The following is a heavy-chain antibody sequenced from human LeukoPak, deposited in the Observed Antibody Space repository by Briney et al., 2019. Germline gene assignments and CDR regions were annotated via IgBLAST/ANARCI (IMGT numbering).Heavy chain of an antibody. D-gene: IGHD6-13*01. CDR1: GDSISYYY. V-gene: IGHV4-4*07. CDR3: ARDVVAAAGTWDY. CDR2: ISTSGTT. J-gene: IGHJ4*02. Sequence: SETLSLTCTVSGDSISYYYWSWIRQPAGKGLEWIGRISTSGTTNYNPSLKSRVTMSVDTSKNQFSLKLSSVTAADTAVYYFARDVVAAAGTWDYWGQGTLVTVSS.